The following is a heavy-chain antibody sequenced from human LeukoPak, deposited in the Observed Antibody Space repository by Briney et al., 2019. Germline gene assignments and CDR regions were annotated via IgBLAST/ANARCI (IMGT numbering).Heavy chain of an antibody. D-gene: IGHD4-11*01. CDR1: GGSISSSSYY. CDR3: ARHDYSNQHRDY. V-gene: IGHV4-39*01. Sequence: PSETLSLTCTVSGGSISSSSYYWGWIRQPPGKGLEWIGSIYYSGSTYYNPSLKSRVTISVDTSKNQFSLKLSSVTAADTAVYYYARHDYSNQHRDYWGQGTLVTVSS. J-gene: IGHJ4*02. CDR2: IYYSGST.